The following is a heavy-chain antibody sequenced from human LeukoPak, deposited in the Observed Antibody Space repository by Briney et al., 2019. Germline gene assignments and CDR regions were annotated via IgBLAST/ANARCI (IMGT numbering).Heavy chain of an antibody. Sequence: PGGSLRLSCAASGFTFSSYAMAWVRQAPGKGLAWVSSISATGGSKSYADSVQGRFTISRDNSINTLHLQMNSLRPEDTAVYYCARAWGSGSYSWYNWFDPWGQGTLVTVSS. V-gene: IGHV3-23*01. CDR1: GFTFSSYA. CDR3: ARAWGSGSYSWYNWFDP. D-gene: IGHD3-10*01. J-gene: IGHJ5*02. CDR2: ISATGGSK.